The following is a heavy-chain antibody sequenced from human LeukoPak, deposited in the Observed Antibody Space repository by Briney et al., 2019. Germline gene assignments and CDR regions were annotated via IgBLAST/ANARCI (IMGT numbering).Heavy chain of an antibody. CDR3: AKDLGTRDGFDY. CDR2: ISGSGGST. D-gene: IGHD5-24*01. CDR1: GFTYSSYA. Sequence: GGSLRLSCVASGFTYSSYAMRWVRQAPGKGLEWVSAISGSGGSTYYADSVKGRFTISRDNSKNTLYLQMNSLRAEDTAVYYCAKDLGTRDGFDYWGQGTLVTVSS. V-gene: IGHV3-23*01. J-gene: IGHJ4*02.